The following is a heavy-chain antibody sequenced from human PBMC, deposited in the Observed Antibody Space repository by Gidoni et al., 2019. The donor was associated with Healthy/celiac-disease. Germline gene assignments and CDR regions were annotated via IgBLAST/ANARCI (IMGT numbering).Heavy chain of an antibody. V-gene: IGHV4-34*01. CDR3: ARGIGFDP. Sequence: QVQLQQWGAGLLKPSETLSLTCAVYGGSFSGYSWSWIRQPPGQGLEWIGEINHSGSTNYNPSLKSRVTISVDTSKNQFSLKLSSVTAADTAVYYCARGIGFDPWGQGTLVTVSS. J-gene: IGHJ5*02. CDR2: INHSGST. CDR1: GGSFSGYS.